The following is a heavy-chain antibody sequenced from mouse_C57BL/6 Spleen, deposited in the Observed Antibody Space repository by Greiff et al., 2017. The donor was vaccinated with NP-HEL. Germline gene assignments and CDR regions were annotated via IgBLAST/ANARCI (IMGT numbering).Heavy chain of an antibody. D-gene: IGHD1-1*01. Sequence: EVQVVESGGGLVKPGGSLKLSCAASGFTFSDYGMHWVRQAPEKGLEWVAYISSGSSTIYYADTVKGRFTISRDNAKNTLFLQMTSLRSEDTAMYYCARTYYYGSSPWYFDVWGTGTTVTVSS. CDR1: GFTFSDYG. CDR3: ARTYYYGSSPWYFDV. V-gene: IGHV5-17*01. J-gene: IGHJ1*03. CDR2: ISSGSSTI.